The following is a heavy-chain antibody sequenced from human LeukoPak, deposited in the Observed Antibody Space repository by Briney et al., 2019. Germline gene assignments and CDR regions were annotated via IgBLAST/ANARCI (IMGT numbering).Heavy chain of an antibody. J-gene: IGHJ6*03. CDR2: IRYDGSNK. Sequence: GGSLRLSCAASGFTFSSYGMHWVRQAPGKGLEWVAFIRYDGSNKYYADSVKGRFTISRDNSKNTLYLQMNSLRAEDTAVYYCAKSSRILAMEGVYYYYYMDVWGKGTTVTISS. CDR3: AKSSRILAMEGVYYYYYMDV. V-gene: IGHV3-30*02. D-gene: IGHD2-8*02. CDR1: GFTFSSYG.